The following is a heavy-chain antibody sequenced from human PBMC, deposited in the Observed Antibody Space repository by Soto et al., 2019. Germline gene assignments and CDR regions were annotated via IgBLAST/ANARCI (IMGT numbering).Heavy chain of an antibody. CDR3: ARLQFGEGFDY. J-gene: IGHJ4*02. Sequence: SETRSRTWAVSGGSISSGVFSWSWIRQPPGKVLEWIGYILHTGGTQYNPSLKSRVSMSVDKSKNQFSLHLTSVTAADTAVYYCARLQFGEGFDYWGQGALVTVSS. CDR1: GGSISSGVFS. V-gene: IGHV4-30-2*01. D-gene: IGHD3-10*01. CDR2: ILHTGGT.